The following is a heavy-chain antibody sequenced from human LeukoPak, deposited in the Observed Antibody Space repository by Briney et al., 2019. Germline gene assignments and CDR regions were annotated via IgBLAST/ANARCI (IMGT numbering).Heavy chain of an antibody. Sequence: GRSLRLSCAASGFTFSSYAMHWVRQAPGKGLEWVAVISYDGSNKYYADSVKGRFIISRDNSKNTLYLQMNSLRAEDTAVYYCARVPVGIAAAGTGHYYYGMDVWGQGTTVTVSS. CDR2: ISYDGSNK. CDR3: ARVPVGIAAAGTGHYYYGMDV. J-gene: IGHJ6*02. V-gene: IGHV3-30-3*01. CDR1: GFTFSSYA. D-gene: IGHD6-13*01.